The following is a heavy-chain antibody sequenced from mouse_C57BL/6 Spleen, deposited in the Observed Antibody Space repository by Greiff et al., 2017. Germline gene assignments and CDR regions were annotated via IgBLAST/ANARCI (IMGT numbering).Heavy chain of an antibody. CDR1: GYAFSSSW. Sequence: VKLQQSGPELVKPGASVKISCKASGYAFSSSWMNWVKQRPGKGLEWIGRIYPGDGDTNYNGKFKGKATLTADKSSSTAYMQLSSLTSEDSAVYFCARRDDYFDYWGQGTTLTVSS. V-gene: IGHV1-82*01. CDR2: IYPGDGDT. J-gene: IGHJ2*01. CDR3: ARRDDYFDY.